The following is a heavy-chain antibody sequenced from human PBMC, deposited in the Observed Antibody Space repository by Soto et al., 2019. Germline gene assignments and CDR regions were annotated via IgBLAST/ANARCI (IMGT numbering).Heavy chain of an antibody. CDR3: ARTPGGYSSSSGYYYYGMDV. CDR2: IDWDDDK. D-gene: IGHD6-6*01. V-gene: IGHV2-70*11. Sequence: SGPTLVNPTQTLTLTCTFSGFSLRTSGMCVSWIRQPPGKALEWLARIDWDDDKYYSTSLKTRLTISKDTSKNHVVLTMTNMDPVDTATYYCARTPGGYSSSSGYYYYGMDVWGQGTTVTVSS. CDR1: GFSLRTSGMC. J-gene: IGHJ6*02.